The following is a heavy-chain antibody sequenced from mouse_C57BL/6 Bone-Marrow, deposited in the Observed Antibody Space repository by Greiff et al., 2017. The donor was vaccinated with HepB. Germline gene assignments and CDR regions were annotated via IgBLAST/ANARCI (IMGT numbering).Heavy chain of an antibody. CDR2: IDPSDSYT. J-gene: IGHJ4*01. Sequence: QVRLQQPGAELVKPGASVKLSCKASGYTFTSYWMQWVKQRPGQGLEWIGEIDPSDSYTNYNQTFKGKATLTVDTSSSTAYMQLSRLTSEDSAVYDCARGAWLRRTPHYYAMDYWGQGTSVTVSS. D-gene: IGHD2-2*01. CDR3: ARGAWLRRTPHYYAMDY. CDR1: GYTFTSYW. V-gene: IGHV1-50*01.